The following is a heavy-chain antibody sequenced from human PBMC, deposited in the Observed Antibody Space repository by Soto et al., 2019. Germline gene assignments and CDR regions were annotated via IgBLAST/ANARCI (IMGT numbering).Heavy chain of an antibody. CDR2: ISAYNGNT. J-gene: IGHJ3*02. V-gene: IGHV1-18*01. CDR1: GYTFTSYG. D-gene: IGHD3-9*01. CDR3: ARDAAYYDILTGYYLGPARNAFDI. Sequence: ASVKVSCKASGYTFTSYGISWVRQAPGQGLEWMGWISAYNGNTHYAQKLQGRVTMTTDTSTSTAYMELRSLRSDDTAVYYCARDAAYYDILTGYYLGPARNAFDIWGQGTMVTVSS.